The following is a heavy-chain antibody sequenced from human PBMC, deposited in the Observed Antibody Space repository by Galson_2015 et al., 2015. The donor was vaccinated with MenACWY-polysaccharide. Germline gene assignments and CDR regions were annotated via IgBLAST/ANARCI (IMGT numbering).Heavy chain of an antibody. CDR2: ISSSSSTI. CDR3: ARDLLWSSSWHETFDY. J-gene: IGHJ4*02. CDR1: GFTFSSYS. D-gene: IGHD6-13*01. V-gene: IGHV3-48*01. Sequence: SLRLSCAASGFTFSSYSMNWVRQAPGKGLEWVSYISSSSSTINYADSVKGRFTISRDNAKNSLYLQMNSLRAEDTAVYYCARDLLWSSSWHETFDYWGQGTLVTVSS.